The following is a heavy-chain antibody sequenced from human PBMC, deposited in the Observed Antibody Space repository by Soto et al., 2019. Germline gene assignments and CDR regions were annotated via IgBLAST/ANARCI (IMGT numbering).Heavy chain of an antibody. CDR3: ARVVRFFGGHAGY. CDR1: GYTFTEFD. Sequence: ASVKVSCKTSGYTFTEFDINWVRQAPGQGLEWMGWMNTNTCNTGYAQKFQGRVTMTRDTSISTAYMELRRLRSEDTAVYYCARVVRFFGGHAGYWGQGTLVTVSS. J-gene: IGHJ4*02. V-gene: IGHV1-8*01. D-gene: IGHD3-3*01. CDR2: MNTNTCNT.